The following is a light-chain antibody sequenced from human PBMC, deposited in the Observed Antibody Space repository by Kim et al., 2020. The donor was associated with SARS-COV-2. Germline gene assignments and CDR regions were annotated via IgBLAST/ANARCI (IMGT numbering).Light chain of an antibody. J-gene: IGLJ3*02. CDR3: SSYTRSKSWV. Sequence: GQSITISCTGTSSDVGGYNYVSWHQQHPGKAPKLIIYDVYSRASGVSNRFSGSKSGNTASLTISGLQAEDEADYYCSSYTRSKSWVFGGGTQLTVL. CDR1: SSDVGGYNY. CDR2: DVY. V-gene: IGLV2-14*03.